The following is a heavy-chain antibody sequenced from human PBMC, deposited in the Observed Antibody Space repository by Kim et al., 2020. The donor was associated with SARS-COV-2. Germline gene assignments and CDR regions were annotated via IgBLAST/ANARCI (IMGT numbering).Heavy chain of an antibody. J-gene: IGHJ4*02. V-gene: IGHV3-20*01. D-gene: IGHD3-22*01. Sequence: YADSVKGRFTISRDNAKNSLYLQMNSLRAEDTALYHCARSNSSGYYYIDYWGQGTLVTVSS. CDR3: ARSNSSGYYYIDY.